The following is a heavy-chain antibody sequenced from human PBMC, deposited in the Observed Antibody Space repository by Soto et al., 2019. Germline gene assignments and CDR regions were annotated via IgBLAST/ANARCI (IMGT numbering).Heavy chain of an antibody. J-gene: IGHJ4*02. Sequence: PGGSLRLSCAASGFTFSSYGMHWVRQAPGKGLEWVAVISYDGSNKYYADSVKGRFTISRDNSKNTLYLQMNSLRAEDTAVYYCAKDGITMIVVVPQYFDYWGQGTLVTVS. CDR3: AKDGITMIVVVPQYFDY. V-gene: IGHV3-30*18. CDR1: GFTFSSYG. D-gene: IGHD3-22*01. CDR2: ISYDGSNK.